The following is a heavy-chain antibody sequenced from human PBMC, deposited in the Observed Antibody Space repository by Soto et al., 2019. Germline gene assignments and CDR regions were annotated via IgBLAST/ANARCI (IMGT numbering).Heavy chain of an antibody. CDR3: ARQTGARGYADS. J-gene: IGHJ4*02. V-gene: IGHV5-51*01. CDR1: GYSFPSLW. D-gene: IGHD7-27*01. CDR2: IFPDDSDT. Sequence: PGESLKISCSGSGYSFPSLWIAWVRQMPGKGLEWMAIIFPDDSDTRYSPSFKGQVTISADKSTNTAYLQWNSLEASDTAIYYCARQTGARGYADSWGQGTLVTVSS.